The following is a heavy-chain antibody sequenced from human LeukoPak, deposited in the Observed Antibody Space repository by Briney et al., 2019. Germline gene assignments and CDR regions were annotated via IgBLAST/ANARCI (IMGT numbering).Heavy chain of an antibody. CDR3: ARDFGTTGWHTFDY. J-gene: IGHJ4*02. Sequence: SQTLSLTCVVSGDSVSSKNGAWNWIRQSPSRGLECLGRTYYRSKWYNDYAESMEGRMTISQDTSKHQYSLHLNSVTPDDTAVYYCARDFGTTGWHTFDYWGQGTLVTVSS. V-gene: IGHV6-1*01. D-gene: IGHD6-19*01. CDR1: GDSVSSKNGA. CDR2: TYYRSKWYN.